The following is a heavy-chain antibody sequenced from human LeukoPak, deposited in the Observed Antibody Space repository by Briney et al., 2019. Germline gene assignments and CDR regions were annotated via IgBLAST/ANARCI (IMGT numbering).Heavy chain of an antibody. D-gene: IGHD3-22*01. CDR1: GFTFSNYA. CDR3: ASSVTDDSSGYYKH. V-gene: IGHV3-21*01. J-gene: IGHJ1*01. Sequence: GGSLRLSCAASGFTFSNYAMSWVRQAPGKGLEWVSSISSSSSYIYYADSVKGRFTISRDNSKNTLYLQMNSLRAEDTAVYYCASSVTDDSSGYYKHWGQGTLVTVSS. CDR2: ISSSSSYI.